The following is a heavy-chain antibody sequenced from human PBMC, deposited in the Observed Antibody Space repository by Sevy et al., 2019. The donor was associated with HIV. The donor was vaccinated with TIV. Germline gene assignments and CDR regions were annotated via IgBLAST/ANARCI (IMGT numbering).Heavy chain of an antibody. CDR2: ISGSGGST. J-gene: IGHJ4*02. Sequence: GGSLRLSCAASGFTFSSYAMSWVRQAPGKGLEWVSAISGSGGSTYYAASVKGRFTISRDNSKNTLYLQMNGLRAEDTAEYYCAKSVREDSSGYYYGGQGFDYWGQGTLVTVSS. CDR3: AKSVREDSSGYYYGGQGFDY. D-gene: IGHD3-22*01. V-gene: IGHV3-23*01. CDR1: GFTFSSYA.